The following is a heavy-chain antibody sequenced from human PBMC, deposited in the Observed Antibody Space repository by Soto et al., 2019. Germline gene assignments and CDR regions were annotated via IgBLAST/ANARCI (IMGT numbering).Heavy chain of an antibody. CDR1: GFSLATSGAG. CDR2: VYWDDEK. D-gene: IGHD1-7*01. CDR3: AHARLTGTSFYLLGGFDP. V-gene: IGHV2-5*02. Sequence: QITLKESGPTLVKPMQTLTLTCSVSGFSLATSGAGVAWIRQPPGKALDWLALVYWDDEKRYNPSLKNRLTVTMDTSKNQEVLTLTNQDPMDTARYSCAHARLTGTSFYLLGGFDPWGQVVLVLVSP. J-gene: IGHJ5*02.